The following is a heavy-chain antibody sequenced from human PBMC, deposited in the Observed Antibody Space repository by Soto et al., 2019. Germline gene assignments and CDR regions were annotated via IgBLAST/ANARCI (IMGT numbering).Heavy chain of an antibody. CDR3: AKEAPYYYYGIDV. V-gene: IGHV1-18*04. CDR2: ISGYNGNT. Sequence: ASVKVSCKASGYTFTSYGISWMRQAPGQGLEWMGWISGYNGNTKYAQKVQGRVTLTTDTSTSTAYMELRSLRSDDTAVYYCAKEAPYYYYGIDVWGQGTTVTVSS. J-gene: IGHJ6*02. CDR1: GYTFTSYG.